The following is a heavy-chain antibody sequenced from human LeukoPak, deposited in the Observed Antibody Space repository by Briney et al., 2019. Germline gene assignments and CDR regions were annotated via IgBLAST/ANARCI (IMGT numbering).Heavy chain of an antibody. D-gene: IGHD6-13*01. V-gene: IGHV4-34*01. J-gene: IGHJ1*01. CDR3: ARTNPRIAAAGALEYFQH. Sequence: SETLSLTCAVYGGSFSGYYWSWIRQPPGKGLEWIGEINHSGSTNYNPSLKSRVTISVDTSKNQFSLKLSSVTAADTAVYYCARTNPRIAAAGALEYFQHWGQGTLVTVSS. CDR1: GGSFSGYY. CDR2: INHSGST.